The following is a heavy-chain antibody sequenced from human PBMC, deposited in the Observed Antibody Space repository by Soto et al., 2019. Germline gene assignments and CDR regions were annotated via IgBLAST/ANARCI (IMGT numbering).Heavy chain of an antibody. J-gene: IGHJ6*02. CDR3: ADDCSGGSCYSNYYYGMDV. CDR2: ISGSGGST. Sequence: GGSLRLSCAASGFTFSSYAMSWVRQAPGKGLEWVSAISGSGGSTNYADCVKGRFNISRDNSKNTLYLQMNSLRAEDTAVYYCADDCSGGSCYSNYYYGMDVWGQGTTVTVSS. CDR1: GFTFSSYA. D-gene: IGHD2-15*01. V-gene: IGHV3-23*01.